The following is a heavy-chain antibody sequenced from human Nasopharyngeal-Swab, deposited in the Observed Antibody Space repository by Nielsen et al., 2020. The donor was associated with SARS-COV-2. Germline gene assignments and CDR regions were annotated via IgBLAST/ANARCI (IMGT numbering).Heavy chain of an antibody. J-gene: IGHJ3*02. D-gene: IGHD3-22*01. CDR3: ARARITMIVVVDAFDI. Sequence: SDTLSLTFTVSGGSISSGSYYWSWILQHPGKGLEWIGYIYYSGSTYYNPSLKSRVTISVDTSKNQFSLKLSSVTAADTAVYYCARARITMIVVVDAFDIWGQGTMVTVSS. CDR1: GGSISSGSYY. V-gene: IGHV4-31*03. CDR2: IYYSGST.